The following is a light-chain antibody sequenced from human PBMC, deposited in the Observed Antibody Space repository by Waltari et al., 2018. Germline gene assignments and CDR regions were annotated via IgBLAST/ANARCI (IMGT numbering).Light chain of an antibody. CDR2: EVN. CDR1: SSDVGNYNL. J-gene: IGLJ2*01. Sequence: QSALTQPASVSGSPGQSIAISCTGTSSDVGNYNLVSWYQQFPGKAPKLTLYEVNKRPSGISNRFSGSKFGNTASLTISGLQAEDEGDYYCCSYTRGSVICGGGTKLTVL. CDR3: CSYTRGSVI. V-gene: IGLV2-23*02.